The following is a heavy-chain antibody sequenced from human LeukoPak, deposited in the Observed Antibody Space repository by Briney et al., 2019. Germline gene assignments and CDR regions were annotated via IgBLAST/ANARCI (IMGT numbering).Heavy chain of an antibody. CDR2: ISSSGSYI. CDR3: AKGLVGSSIADFFDY. D-gene: IGHD6-6*01. V-gene: IGHV3-21*04. J-gene: IGHJ4*02. CDR1: RFTFSSYS. Sequence: PGGSLRLSCAASRFTFSSYSMNWVRQAPGKGLEWVSSISSSGSYIYYADSVKGRFTISRDNAKNSLYLQMNSLRGEDMALYYCAKGLVGSSIADFFDYWGQGILVTVSS.